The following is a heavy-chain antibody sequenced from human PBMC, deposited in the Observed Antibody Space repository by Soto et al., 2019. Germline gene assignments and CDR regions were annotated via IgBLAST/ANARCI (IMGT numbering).Heavy chain of an antibody. CDR2: IYWDDDK. J-gene: IGHJ6*02. V-gene: IGHV2-5*02. CDR1: GFSLSTSGVG. D-gene: IGHD2-21*02. Sequence: QITLKESGPTLVRPTQTLTLTCTFSGFSLSTSGVGVGWIRQPPGKALGWLALIYWDDDKRYSPSLKSRLTLTKDNSKNQVVLTMTNMDPVDTATYYCAHSRCGGDCLQSYSSHYYYGMDVWGQGTTVTVSS. CDR3: AHSRCGGDCLQSYSSHYYYGMDV.